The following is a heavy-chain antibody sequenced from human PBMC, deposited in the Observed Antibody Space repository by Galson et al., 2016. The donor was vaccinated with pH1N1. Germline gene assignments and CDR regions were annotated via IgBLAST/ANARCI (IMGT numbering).Heavy chain of an antibody. CDR2: ISYDGKKK. Sequence: SLRLSCAASGFTFSRYGLHWVRQAPGKGLEWVGGISYDGKKKYYSDSVTGRFTVYRANYKNTLYLPMSRLRADDTAIYFGARDHEEGLVEGGCGYWGQGTLVTVSS. CDR3: ARDHEEGLVEGGCGY. V-gene: IGHV3-30*03. J-gene: IGHJ4*02. D-gene: IGHD2-15*01. CDR1: GFTFSRYG.